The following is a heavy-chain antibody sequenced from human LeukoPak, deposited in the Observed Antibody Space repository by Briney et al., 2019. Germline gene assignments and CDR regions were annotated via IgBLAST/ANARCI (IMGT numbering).Heavy chain of an antibody. D-gene: IGHD2-2*01. CDR3: ARADCSGSTCYLRRSWFDP. CDR1: GFTFSSFD. CDR2: ISTSSRYI. J-gene: IGHJ5*02. Sequence: GGSLRLSCAASGFTFSSFDMNWVRQAPGKGLEWVSSISTSSRYIYYRDSVKGRFTISRDDAKNSLYLQMNSLRVENTAVYYCARADCSGSTCYLRRSWFDPWGQGTLVTVSS. V-gene: IGHV3-21*01.